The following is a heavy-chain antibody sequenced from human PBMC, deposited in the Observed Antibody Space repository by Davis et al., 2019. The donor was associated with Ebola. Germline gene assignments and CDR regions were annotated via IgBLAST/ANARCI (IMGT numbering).Heavy chain of an antibody. CDR2: IFYIGTT. V-gene: IGHV4-30-2*03. Sequence: LRLSCTVSPGSTIRGGHSWSWIRQHPGKGVVWTGNIFYIGTTNYNPSLKSRVAMSVDTSKNQFSLKLSSATAADTAVYSCARPVGVYYHYFDYWGQGTLVTVSS. J-gene: IGHJ4*02. CDR1: PGSTIRGGHS. CDR3: ARPVGVYYHYFDY. D-gene: IGHD1-26*01.